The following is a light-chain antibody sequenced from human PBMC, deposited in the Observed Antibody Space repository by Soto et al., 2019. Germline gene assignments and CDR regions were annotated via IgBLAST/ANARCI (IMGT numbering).Light chain of an antibody. J-gene: IGLJ3*02. V-gene: IGLV2-8*01. Sequence: QSALTQPPSASGSPGQSVTISCTGTTSDVGVYNYVSWYQQHPGKAPKLMIYEVSERPSGVPDRFSGSKSGNKASLTVSGLQAEDEADYYCSSYAGSNSWVFGGGTKLTVL. CDR3: SSYAGSNSWV. CDR1: TSDVGVYNY. CDR2: EVS.